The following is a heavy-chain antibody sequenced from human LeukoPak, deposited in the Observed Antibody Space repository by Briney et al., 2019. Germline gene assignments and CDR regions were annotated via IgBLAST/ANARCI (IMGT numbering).Heavy chain of an antibody. CDR3: ARDLGIGWYMFDY. J-gene: IGHJ4*02. CDR2: INPSDGST. D-gene: IGHD6-19*01. V-gene: IGHV1-46*01. CDR1: GYTFTSHY. Sequence: ASVKVSCKASGYTFTSHYVHWVRQAPGQGLGWVGRINPSDGSTSYAQKFQGRVPMTWDTATGTVYMELSSLRSEDTAMYYCARDLGIGWYMFDYWGQGTLVTVSS.